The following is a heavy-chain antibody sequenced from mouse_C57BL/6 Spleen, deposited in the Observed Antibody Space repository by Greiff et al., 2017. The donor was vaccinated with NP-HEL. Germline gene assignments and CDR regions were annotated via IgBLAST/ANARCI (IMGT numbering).Heavy chain of an antibody. D-gene: IGHD3-1*01. Sequence: QVQLQQSGAELVKPGASVKLSCKASGYTFTSYWMQWVKQRPGQGLEWIGVIDPSDSYTNYNQKFKGKATLTVDTSSSTAYMQRSSLTSEDSAVYYCARSGYYFDYWGQGTTLTVSS. CDR1: GYTFTSYW. V-gene: IGHV1-50*01. CDR3: ARSGYYFDY. CDR2: IDPSDSYT. J-gene: IGHJ2*01.